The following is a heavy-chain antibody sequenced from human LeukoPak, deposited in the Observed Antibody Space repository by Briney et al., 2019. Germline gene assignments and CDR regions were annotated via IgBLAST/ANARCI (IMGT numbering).Heavy chain of an antibody. CDR2: ISAYNGNT. V-gene: IGHV1-18*01. J-gene: IGHJ5*02. D-gene: IGHD6-25*01. CDR3: ARVPSIAAAGWFDP. CDR1: GYTFTSYG. Sequence: AAVKVSCKASGYTFTSYGISWVRQPPAQGLAWVGWISAYNGNTNYAHKSQDRVTTTTDTSTRTAYMELRSLGSDDTAMYYCARVPSIAAAGWFDPWGQGTLVTVSS.